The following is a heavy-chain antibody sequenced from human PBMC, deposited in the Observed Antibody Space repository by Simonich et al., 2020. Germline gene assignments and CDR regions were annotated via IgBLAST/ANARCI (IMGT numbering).Heavy chain of an antibody. CDR1: GFTFSSYS. V-gene: IGHV3-48*01. J-gene: IGHJ3*02. CDR2: ISSSSSTK. D-gene: IGHD5-12*01. CDR3: ARDSSYYAFDI. Sequence: EVQLVESGGGLVQPGGSLRLSCAASGFTFSSYSMNWVRQAPGKGLEWVSYISSSSSTKSYADSVKGRFTISRDNAKNSLYLQMNSLRAEDTAVYYCARDSSYYAFDIWGQGTMVTVSS.